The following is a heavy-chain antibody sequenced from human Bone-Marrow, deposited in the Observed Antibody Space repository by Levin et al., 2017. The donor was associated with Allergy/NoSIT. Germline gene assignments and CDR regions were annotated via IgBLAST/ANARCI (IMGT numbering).Heavy chain of an antibody. CDR1: GYALTDLS. V-gene: IGHV1-24*01. CDR3: ATFYGPGISFDY. J-gene: IGHJ4*02. Sequence: ASVKVSCKASGYALTDLSIHWVRHAPGKGLEWMGGFDLEDGKLVYAQKFQGRVAMTEDTSTDTAYMELSSLISDDTAVYYCATFYGPGISFDYWGQGTLVTVSS. CDR2: FDLEDGKL. D-gene: IGHD2/OR15-2a*01.